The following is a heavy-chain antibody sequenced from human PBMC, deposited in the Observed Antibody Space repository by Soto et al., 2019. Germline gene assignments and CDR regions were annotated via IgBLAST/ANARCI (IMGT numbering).Heavy chain of an antibody. CDR3: ARYPGLKPRFDY. CDR1: GGSISSGDYY. Sequence: QVQLQESGPGLVKPSQTLSLTCTVSGGSISSGDYYWSWIRQPPGKGLEWIGYLYYSGSTYSNPSLKSRVTISLDTSKNQFSLKLSSVTAADTAVYYCARYPGLKPRFDYWGQGTLVTVSS. V-gene: IGHV4-30-4*01. J-gene: IGHJ4*02. CDR2: LYYSGST. D-gene: IGHD6-19*01.